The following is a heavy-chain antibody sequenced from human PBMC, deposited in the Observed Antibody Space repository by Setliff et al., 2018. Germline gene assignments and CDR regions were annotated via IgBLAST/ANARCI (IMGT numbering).Heavy chain of an antibody. V-gene: IGHV2-70*04. D-gene: IGHD6-19*01. CDR1: GFSLSTSTVR. Sequence: PTLVNPTETLTLTCTFSGFSLSTSTVRVSWIRQPPGKALEWLARIDWDDEKFYSTSLKTRLTISKDTSKNQVILTMTNMDPADTATYYCARTVGYSSVWYDGDWFDPWGQGTLVTVSS. CDR2: IDWDDEK. CDR3: ARTVGYSSVWYDGDWFDP. J-gene: IGHJ5*02.